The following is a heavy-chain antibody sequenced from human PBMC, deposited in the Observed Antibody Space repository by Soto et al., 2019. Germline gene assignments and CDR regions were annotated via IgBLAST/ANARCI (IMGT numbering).Heavy chain of an antibody. CDR3: VKHRVMSVTTHGGWFDP. D-gene: IGHD4-17*01. V-gene: IGHV3-9*01. CDR2: ISWNSDSK. CDR1: GFTFDDSA. J-gene: IGHJ5*02. Sequence: EVQLVESGGGLVQPGRSLRLSCAASGFTFDDSAMHWVRQAPGKGLEWVSGISWNSDSKGYGDSVTGRFTISRDNAKNSLYLQMNTLRAEDTAIYYCVKHRVMSVTTHGGWFDPWGQGTLVTVSS.